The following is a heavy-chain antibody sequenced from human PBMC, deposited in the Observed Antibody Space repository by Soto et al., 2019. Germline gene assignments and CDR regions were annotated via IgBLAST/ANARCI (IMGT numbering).Heavy chain of an antibody. J-gene: IGHJ1*01. CDR2: INWNSGSI. CDR3: VKDESINWYSGHFRH. D-gene: IGHD6-13*01. V-gene: IGHV3-9*01. Sequence: GGSLRLSCAASGFTFDDYAMHWVRQVPGKGLEWVSGINWNSGSIGYADSVKGRFAISRDNAKNSLHLQMNSLRAEDTAFYYCVKDESINWYSGHFRHWGQGTLVTVYS. CDR1: GFTFDDYA.